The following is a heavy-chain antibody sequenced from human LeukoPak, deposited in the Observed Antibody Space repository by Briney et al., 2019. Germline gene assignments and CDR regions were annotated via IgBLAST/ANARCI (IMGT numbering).Heavy chain of an antibody. CDR3: ARDNPRRPFDY. Sequence: PGGSLRLSCAASGFTFSSYWMSWVRQAPGKGLEWVANIKQDGSEKYYVDSVKGRFTISRDDAKNSLYLQMNSLRAEDTAVYYCARDNPRRPFDYWGQGTLVTVSS. CDR2: IKQDGSEK. V-gene: IGHV3-7*01. J-gene: IGHJ4*02. CDR1: GFTFSSYW. D-gene: IGHD1-14*01.